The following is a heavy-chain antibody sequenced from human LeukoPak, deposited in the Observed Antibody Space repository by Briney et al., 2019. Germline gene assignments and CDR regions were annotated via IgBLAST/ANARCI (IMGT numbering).Heavy chain of an antibody. V-gene: IGHV2-70*11. CDR2: IDWDGDK. Sequence: SGPTLVNPTQTLTLTCTFSGFLLSDSAMCVSWIRQPPGKALEWLARIDWDGDKHYSTSLKTRLTISKDTPKNQVVLTMTNMDPVDTATYYCARDGRSGTTGLDYWGQGILVTVSP. CDR3: ARDGRSGTTGLDY. J-gene: IGHJ4*02. CDR1: GFLLSDSAMC. D-gene: IGHD3-10*01.